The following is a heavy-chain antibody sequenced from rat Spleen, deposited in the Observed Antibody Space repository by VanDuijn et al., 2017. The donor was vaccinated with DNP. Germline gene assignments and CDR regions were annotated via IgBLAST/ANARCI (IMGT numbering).Heavy chain of an antibody. CDR3: ARPDY. CDR1: GFTFSDSF. Sequence: EVQLVESGGGLVQPGRSLKLSCVASGFTFSDSFVAWVRQGPKKGLEWVASLSYDGSATYYGDSVKGRFTISRDNAKSTLYLQMDSLRSEDTATYYCARPDYWGQGVVVTVSS. V-gene: IGHV5-22*01. J-gene: IGHJ2*01. CDR2: LSYDGSAT.